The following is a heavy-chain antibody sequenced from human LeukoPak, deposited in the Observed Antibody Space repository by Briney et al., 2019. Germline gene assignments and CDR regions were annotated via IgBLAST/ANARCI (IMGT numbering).Heavy chain of an antibody. D-gene: IGHD2-2*01. CDR3: ARDVVPAAYTYFDY. CDR2: ISYDGSNK. V-gene: IGHV3-30-3*01. J-gene: IGHJ4*02. Sequence: GGSLRLSCAASGFTFSSYAMHWVRQAPGKGLEWVAVISYDGSNKYYADSVKGRFTISRDNSKNTLYLQMNSLRAEDTAVYYCARDVVPAAYTYFDYWGQGTLVTVSS. CDR1: GFTFSSYA.